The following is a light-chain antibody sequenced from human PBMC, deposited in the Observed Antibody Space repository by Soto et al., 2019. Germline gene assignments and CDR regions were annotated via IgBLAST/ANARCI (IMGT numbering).Light chain of an antibody. Sequence: EIVMSQSPATLSVSPGEGATLSCRASQGIGSTLAWYQQKPGQTPRLLIYDTSIRATGVPARFRGSASGTEFTLTISSLQPDDFATYYCQHYGGMWTFGQGTKVDIK. CDR3: QHYGGMWT. CDR2: DTS. V-gene: IGKV3-15*01. J-gene: IGKJ1*01. CDR1: QGIGST.